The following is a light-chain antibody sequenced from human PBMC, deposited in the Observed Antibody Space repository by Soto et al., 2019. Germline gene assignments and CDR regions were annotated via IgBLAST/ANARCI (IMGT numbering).Light chain of an antibody. V-gene: IGLV1-44*01. CDR1: SSNIGSKT. CDR3: AAWDDSLNGDV. CDR2: GSD. Sequence: QSVLTQPPPASGTPGQRVTISCSGSSSNIGSKTVNWYQQLQGTAPTLLINGSDKRPSGVPDRFSGSKTGTSASLAISELQSEDEADYDCAAWDDSLNGDVFGTGTKVTVL. J-gene: IGLJ1*01.